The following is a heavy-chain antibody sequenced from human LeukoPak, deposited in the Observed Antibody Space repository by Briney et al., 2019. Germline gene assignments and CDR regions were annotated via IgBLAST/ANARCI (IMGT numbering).Heavy chain of an antibody. J-gene: IGHJ4*02. CDR3: ARGTTYSSGWYYFDY. D-gene: IGHD6-19*01. CDR2: INSDGSST. CDR1: GFTFSSYW. V-gene: IGHV3-74*01. Sequence: PGGSLRLSCAASGFTFSSYWMHWVRQAPGKGLVWVSRINSDGSSTSYADSVKGRFTISRDNSKNTLYLQMNSLRAEDTAVYYCARGTTYSSGWYYFDYWGQGTLVTVSS.